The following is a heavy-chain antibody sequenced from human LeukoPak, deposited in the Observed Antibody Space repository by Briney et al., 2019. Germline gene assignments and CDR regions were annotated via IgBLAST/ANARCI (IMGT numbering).Heavy chain of an antibody. Sequence: PGGSLRLSCAASGFTFSSYAMTWVRQAPGKGLEWVSGISGNDATTFYADSVKGRFTISRDNSKNTLYLHMNSLRAEDTAVYYCARPDAQTIHYSGSWFRLDFWGQGTLVTVSS. J-gene: IGHJ4*02. CDR3: ARPDAQTIHYSGSWFRLDF. CDR1: GFTFSSYA. V-gene: IGHV3-23*01. D-gene: IGHD6-13*01. CDR2: ISGNDATT.